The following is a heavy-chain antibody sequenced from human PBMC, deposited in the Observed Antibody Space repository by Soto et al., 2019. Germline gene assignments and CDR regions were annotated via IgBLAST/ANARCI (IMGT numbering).Heavy chain of an antibody. V-gene: IGHV1-69*13. Sequence: SVKVSCKASGGTFSSYAISWVRQAPGQGLEWMGGIIPIFGTANYAQKFQGRVTITADESTSTAYMELSSLRSEDTAVYYCATDCGGYCYREYYGMDVWGQGTTVTVYS. CDR2: IIPIFGTA. D-gene: IGHD2-21*02. CDR3: ATDCGGYCYREYYGMDV. J-gene: IGHJ6*02. CDR1: GGTFSSYA.